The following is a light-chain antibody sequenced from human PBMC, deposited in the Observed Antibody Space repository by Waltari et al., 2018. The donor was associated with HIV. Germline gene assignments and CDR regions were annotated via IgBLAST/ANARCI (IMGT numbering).Light chain of an antibody. CDR1: QSLVFSDGNTY. CDR2: KVS. J-gene: IGKJ1*01. CDR3: MQGTHWPPT. V-gene: IGKV2-30*01. Sequence: DVVMTQPPLSLPVTLGQPASISCRSSQSLVFSDGNTYLSWFQQRPGQSPRRLIYKVSNRDSGVPDRFRGSGSGTDFTLIITRVEAEDVGVYYCMQGTHWPPTFGQGTKVEVK.